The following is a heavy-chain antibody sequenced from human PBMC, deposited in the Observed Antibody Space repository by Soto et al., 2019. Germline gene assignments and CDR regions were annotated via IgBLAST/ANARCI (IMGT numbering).Heavy chain of an antibody. Sequence: QVQLVESGGGVVQPGRSLRLSCAASGFTFSSYGMHWVRQAPGKGLEWVAVISYDGSNKNYVDSVKGRFTISRDNSKNTLYMQMNSLRDEDTALYYCVKGRPYYDSSGEGYFDYWGQGTLVTVSS. V-gene: IGHV3-30*18. CDR1: GFTFSSYG. J-gene: IGHJ4*02. CDR3: VKGRPYYDSSGEGYFDY. D-gene: IGHD3-22*01. CDR2: ISYDGSNK.